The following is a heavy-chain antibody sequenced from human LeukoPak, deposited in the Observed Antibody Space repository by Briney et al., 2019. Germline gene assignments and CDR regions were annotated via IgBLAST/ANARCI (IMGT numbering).Heavy chain of an antibody. V-gene: IGHV4-31*03. J-gene: IGHJ5*02. D-gene: IGHD1-20*01. Sequence: SQTLSLTCTVSGGSISSGGYYWSWIRQHPGRGLEWIGYISYSGSTYYNPSLKSRVSISVDTSKNQFSLKLSSVTAADTAVYYCARERGDNWNVGPWGQGTLVTVSS. CDR1: GGSISSGGYY. CDR3: ARERGDNWNVGP. CDR2: ISYSGST.